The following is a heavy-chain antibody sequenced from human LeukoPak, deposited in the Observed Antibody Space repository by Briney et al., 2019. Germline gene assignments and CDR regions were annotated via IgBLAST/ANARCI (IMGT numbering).Heavy chain of an antibody. CDR3: AREGGAADFDY. CDR1: GYSISSGYY. V-gene: IGHV4-38-2*02. J-gene: IGHJ4*02. Sequence: SETLSLTCTVSGYSISSGYYWAWIRQPPGKGLEWIGSIYHSGSTFYNPSLQSRLTISVDTSRNQFSLKLSSVTAADTAVYYCAREGGAADFDYWGQGTLVTVSS. CDR2: IYHSGST. D-gene: IGHD3-16*01.